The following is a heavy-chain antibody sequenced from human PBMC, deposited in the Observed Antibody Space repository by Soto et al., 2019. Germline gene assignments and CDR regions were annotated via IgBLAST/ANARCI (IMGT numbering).Heavy chain of an antibody. CDR2: IGMKSNNFAT. CDR3: SRDDSDWFFN. CDR1: GFTFSSYS. Sequence: PGGSLRLSCAASGFTFSSYSMNWVRQASGKPLEWVGRIGMKSNNFATAYAASVKGRFSISRDDSANMAYLQMNSLKTEDTAVYYCSRDDSDWFFNWGRGTLVTVS. D-gene: IGHD3-9*01. J-gene: IGHJ4*02. V-gene: IGHV3-73*01.